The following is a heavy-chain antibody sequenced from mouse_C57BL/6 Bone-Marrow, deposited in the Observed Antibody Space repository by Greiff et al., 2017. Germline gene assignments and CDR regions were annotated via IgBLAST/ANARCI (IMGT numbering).Heavy chain of an antibody. CDR3: AREREDSAGYYYAMDY. CDR2: IDPSDSYT. Sequence: VQLQQPGAELVMPGASVKLSCKASGYTFTSYWMHWVKQRPGQGLEWIGEIDPSDSYTNYNQKFKGKSTLTVAKSSSTAYMQLSSLTSEDSAVYYCAREREDSAGYYYAMDYWGQGTSVTVSS. CDR1: GYTFTSYW. V-gene: IGHV1-69*01. D-gene: IGHD3-2*02. J-gene: IGHJ4*01.